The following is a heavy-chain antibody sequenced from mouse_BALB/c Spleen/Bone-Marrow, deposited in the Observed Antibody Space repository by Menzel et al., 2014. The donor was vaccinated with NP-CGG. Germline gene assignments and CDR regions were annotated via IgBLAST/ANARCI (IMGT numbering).Heavy chain of an antibody. CDR2: ISGGGSYT. V-gene: IGHV5-9-2*01. CDR3: ARHAYYDQTEVSFVY. J-gene: IGHJ3*01. D-gene: IGHD2-4*01. CDR1: GFTFSNYG. Sequence: DVQLVESGGGLVKSGGSLKLSCAASGFTFSNYGMSWVHQTPEKRLEWVATISGGGSYTFYSDSVKGRFTISRDNAKNNLYLQLSSLRSEDTALYYCARHAYYDQTEVSFVYWGQGTLVTVSA.